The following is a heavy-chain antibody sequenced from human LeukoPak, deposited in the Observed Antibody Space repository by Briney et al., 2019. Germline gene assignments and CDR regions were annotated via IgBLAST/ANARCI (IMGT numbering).Heavy chain of an antibody. CDR3: ARAQMAELGTGNFDY. D-gene: IGHD1-1*01. CDR2: IRSSGSDM. CDR1: GFTFRNYE. V-gene: IGHV3-48*03. Sequence: PGGSLRLSCTASGFTFRNYEMNWVRQAPGKGLEWVSDIRSSGSDMFYADSVKGRFTISRGNTNNLLYLQMDSLRAEDTAVYYCARAQMAELGTGNFDYWGQGTLVTVSS. J-gene: IGHJ4*02.